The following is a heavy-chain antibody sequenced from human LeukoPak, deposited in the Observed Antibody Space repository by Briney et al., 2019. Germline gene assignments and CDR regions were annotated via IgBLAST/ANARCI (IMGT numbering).Heavy chain of an antibody. CDR2: ISDSGANT. J-gene: IGHJ4*02. CDR1: GFTFSRSA. D-gene: IGHD4-23*01. Sequence: GGSMRLSCAASGFTFSRSAMSWVRQPPGKGLEWVSVISDSGANTYYADSVKGRFTISRDSSKNTLFLQMNGLRTEDTAVYYCVKYYRGPVHYYFDYWGQGNLVTVSS. V-gene: IGHV3-23*01. CDR3: VKYYRGPVHYYFDY.